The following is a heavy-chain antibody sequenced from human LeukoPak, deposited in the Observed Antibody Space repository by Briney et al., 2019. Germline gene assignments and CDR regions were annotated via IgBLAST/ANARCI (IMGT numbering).Heavy chain of an antibody. CDR3: AKDYGSSGYYYEGEYYFDY. CDR1: GFTFSSHG. CDR2: ISASGGGT. V-gene: IGHV3-23*01. J-gene: IGHJ4*02. D-gene: IGHD3-22*01. Sequence: GGSLRLSCAASGFTFSSHGMSWVRQAPGKGLEWVSGISASGGGTFYADSVRGRFTISRDNSKNTVYLQMNSLRAEDTAVYYCAKDYGSSGYYYEGEYYFDYWGQGTLVTVSS.